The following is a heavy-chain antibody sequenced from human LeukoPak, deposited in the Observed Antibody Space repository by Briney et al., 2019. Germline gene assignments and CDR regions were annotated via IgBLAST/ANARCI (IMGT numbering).Heavy chain of an antibody. CDR3: VKDYGTRGTGGANLDA. CDR2: IQYDERNK. J-gene: IGHJ5*02. CDR1: GFTFSNYG. Sequence: PGRSLRLSCAASGFTFSNYGMHWVPQAPGKGLEWMTFIQYDERNKKYADSVKGRFTISRDNSKNTLYLQMNSLRSEDTAIYYCVKDYGTRGTGGANLDASGQGTLVTVSS. V-gene: IGHV3-30*02. D-gene: IGHD1-1*01.